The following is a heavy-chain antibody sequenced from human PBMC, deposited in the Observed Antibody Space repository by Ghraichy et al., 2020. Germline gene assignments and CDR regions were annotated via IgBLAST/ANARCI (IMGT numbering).Heavy chain of an antibody. J-gene: IGHJ4*02. D-gene: IGHD5-12*01. CDR3: ARDRSGYDSGGYFDY. CDR1: GFTFSSYS. V-gene: IGHV3-21*01. Sequence: GGSLRLSCAASGFTFSSYSMNWVRQAPGKGLEWVSSISSSSSYIYYADSVKGRFTISRDNAKNSLYLQMNSLRAEDTAVYYCARDRSGYDSGGYFDYWGQGTLVTVSS. CDR2: ISSSSSYI.